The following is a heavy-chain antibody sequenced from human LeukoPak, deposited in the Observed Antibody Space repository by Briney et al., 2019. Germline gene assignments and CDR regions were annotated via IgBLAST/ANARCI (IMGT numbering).Heavy chain of an antibody. V-gene: IGHV3-30-3*01. J-gene: IGHJ6*02. CDR1: GFTFSSYA. D-gene: IGHD4-17*01. CDR3: ASSYGDSLLSYYYYGMDV. CDR2: ISYDGSNK. Sequence: GGSLRLSCAASGFTFSSYAMHWVRQAPGEGLEWVAVISYDGSNKYYADSVKGRFTISRDNSKNTLYLQMNSLRAEDTAVYYCASSYGDSLLSYYYYGMDVWGQGTTVTVSS.